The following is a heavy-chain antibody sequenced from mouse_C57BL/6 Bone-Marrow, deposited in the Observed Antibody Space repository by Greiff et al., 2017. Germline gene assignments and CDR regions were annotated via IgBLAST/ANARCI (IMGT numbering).Heavy chain of an antibody. J-gene: IGHJ2*01. CDR3: TRGDYSNYDCFDY. CDR2: ISSGGDYI. CDR1: GFTFSSYA. D-gene: IGHD2-5*01. V-gene: IGHV5-9-1*02. Sequence: EVKLLESGAGLVKPGGSLKLSCAASGFTFSSYAMSWVRQTPEKRLEWVAYISSGGDYIYYADTVKGRYTISTDNARNTLYLQMSSLKSEDTAMYYCTRGDYSNYDCFDYWGQGTTLTVSS.